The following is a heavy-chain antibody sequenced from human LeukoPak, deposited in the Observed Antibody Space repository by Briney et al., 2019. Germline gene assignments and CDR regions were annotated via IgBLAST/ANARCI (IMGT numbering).Heavy chain of an antibody. D-gene: IGHD3-3*01. V-gene: IGHV3-23*01. CDR3: AKAGHDFWSPSGFDL. CDR1: GXXFXTXX. Sequence: TGGSLRLSCAASGXXFXTXXXXXVXQXPGXXLXWXSGIGGSVGSTYYADSVKGRFTISRDNSKNTLYLQVNSLRAEDTALYYCAKAGHDFWSPSGFDLWGQGTLVAVSS. CDR2: IGGSVGST. J-gene: IGHJ5*02.